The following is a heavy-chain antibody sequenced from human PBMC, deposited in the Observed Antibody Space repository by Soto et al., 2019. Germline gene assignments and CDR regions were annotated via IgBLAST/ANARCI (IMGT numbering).Heavy chain of an antibody. CDR1: GFTFSSYG. V-gene: IGHV3-30*18. D-gene: IGHD3-22*01. CDR3: AKDYLYYYDSSGYAPGY. J-gene: IGHJ4*02. Sequence: LRLSCAASGFTFSSYGMHWVRQAPGKGLEWVAVISYDGSNKYYADSVKGRFTISRDNSKNTLYLQMNSLRAEDTAVYYCAKDYLYYYDSSGYAPGYWGQGTLVTVSS. CDR2: ISYDGSNK.